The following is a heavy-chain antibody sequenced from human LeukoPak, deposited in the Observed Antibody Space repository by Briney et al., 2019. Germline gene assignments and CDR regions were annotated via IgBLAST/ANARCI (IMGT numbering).Heavy chain of an antibody. CDR2: SNPGDGST. V-gene: IGHV1-46*01. Sequence: GASVKLSCKASGYTFTNYYIHWVRQAPGQGLEWMGISNPGDGSTTYAQKFQARVTMTRDTSTSTVYMELSSLRSEDTAVYYCARDSYDDYYFDYWGQGTLVTVSS. D-gene: IGHD4-17*01. CDR3: ARDSYDDYYFDY. J-gene: IGHJ4*02. CDR1: GYTFTNYY.